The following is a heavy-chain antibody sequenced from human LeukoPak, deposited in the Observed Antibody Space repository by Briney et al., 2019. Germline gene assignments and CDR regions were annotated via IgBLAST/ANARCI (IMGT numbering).Heavy chain of an antibody. Sequence: PSETLSLTCTVSGGSISSYYWSWIRQPPGKGLEWIGYIYYSGSTNYNPSLKSRATISVDTSKNQFSLKLSSVTAADTAMYYCASSSGSYWDYFDYWGQGTLVTVSS. V-gene: IGHV4-59*08. D-gene: IGHD1-26*01. CDR3: ASSSGSYWDYFDY. CDR2: IYYSGST. CDR1: GGSISSYY. J-gene: IGHJ4*02.